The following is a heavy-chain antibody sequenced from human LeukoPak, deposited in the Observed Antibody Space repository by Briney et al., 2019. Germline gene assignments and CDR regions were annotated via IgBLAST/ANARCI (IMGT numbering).Heavy chain of an antibody. Sequence: GASLQISSKGSGSIFTSYWIGWVRPLPGKGLGWMGIIYPGDSDTRYSPSFQGQVTISANKSIGTAYLQWSSLKASDTAMYYCARRRKYSSGWYLDYWGQGTLVTVSS. CDR2: IYPGDSDT. D-gene: IGHD6-19*01. CDR1: GSIFTSYW. J-gene: IGHJ4*02. V-gene: IGHV5-51*01. CDR3: ARRRKYSSGWYLDY.